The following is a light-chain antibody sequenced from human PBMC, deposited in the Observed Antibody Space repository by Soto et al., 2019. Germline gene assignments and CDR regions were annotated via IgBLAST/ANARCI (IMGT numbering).Light chain of an antibody. CDR2: GAS. J-gene: IGKJ1*01. Sequence: EIVMTQSPATLSVSPGERATLSCRASQSVSSNLAWYQQKPGQAPRLLIYGASTRATGIPARFSGSGSRTEFTLTISSLQSEDFAVYYCQQYNNCPPWTFGQGTKVEIK. CDR1: QSVSSN. V-gene: IGKV3-15*01. CDR3: QQYNNCPPWT.